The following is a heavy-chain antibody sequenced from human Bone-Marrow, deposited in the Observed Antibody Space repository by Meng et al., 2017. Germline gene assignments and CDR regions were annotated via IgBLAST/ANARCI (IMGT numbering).Heavy chain of an antibody. V-gene: IGHV3-23*01. CDR1: GFTFSSYW. Sequence: GESLKISCAASGFTFSSYWMHWVRQAPGRGLEWVSGVSGSGANTYYEDSVKGRFLISRDNSKNTLYLNMNSLRAEDTAVYYCATVRADCTGDCYASVIGFDIWGQGTTVTVSS. CDR3: ATVRADCTGDCYASVIGFDI. CDR2: VSGSGANT. D-gene: IGHD2-21*02. J-gene: IGHJ3*02.